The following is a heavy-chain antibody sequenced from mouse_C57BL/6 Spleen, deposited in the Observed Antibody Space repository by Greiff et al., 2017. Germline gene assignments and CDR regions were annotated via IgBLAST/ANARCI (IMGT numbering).Heavy chain of an antibody. V-gene: IGHV10-1*01. Sequence: DVMLVESGGGLVQPKGSLKLSCAASGFSFNTYAMNWVRQAPGKGLEWVARIRSKSNNYATYYADSVKDRFTISRDDSDSMLYLQMNNLKTEDTAMYYCVRQDGYSSFDYWGQGTTRTVSS. CDR3: VRQDGYSSFDY. CDR2: IRSKSNNYAT. CDR1: GFSFNTYA. J-gene: IGHJ2*01. D-gene: IGHD2-3*01.